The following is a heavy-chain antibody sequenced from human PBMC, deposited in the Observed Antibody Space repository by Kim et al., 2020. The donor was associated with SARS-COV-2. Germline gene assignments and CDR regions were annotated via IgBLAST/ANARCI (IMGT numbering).Heavy chain of an antibody. D-gene: IGHD2-15*01. V-gene: IGHV1-18*01. J-gene: IGHJ3*02. CDR2: ISAYNGNT. CDR3: ASLYCSGGSCYSGAFDI. Sequence: ASVKVSCKASGYTFTSYGISWVRQAPGQGLEWMGWISAYNGNTNYAQKLQGRVTMTTDTSTSTAYMELRSLRSDDTAVYYCASLYCSGGSCYSGAFDIWGQGTMVTVSS. CDR1: GYTFTSYG.